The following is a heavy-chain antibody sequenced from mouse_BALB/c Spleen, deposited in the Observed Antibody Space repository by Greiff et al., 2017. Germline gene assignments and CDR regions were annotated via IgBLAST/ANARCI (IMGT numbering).Heavy chain of an antibody. CDR1: GYTFTSYV. CDR3: ARRGYRYEPYAMDY. D-gene: IGHD2-14*01. V-gene: IGHV1-14*01. Sequence: EVQLVESGPELVKPGASVKMSCKASGYTFTSYVMHWVKQKPGQGLEWIGYINPYNDGTKYNEKFKGKATLTSDKSSSTAYMELSSLTSEDSAVYYCARRGYRYEPYAMDYWGQGTSVTVSS. CDR2: INPYNDGT. J-gene: IGHJ4*01.